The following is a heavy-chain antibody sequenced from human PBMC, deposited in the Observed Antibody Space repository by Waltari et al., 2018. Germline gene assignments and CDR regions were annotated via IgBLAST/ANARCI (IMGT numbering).Heavy chain of an antibody. V-gene: IGHV1-69*08. Sequence: QVQLVQSGAEVKKPGSSVKVSCKASGGTFSSYTISWVRQAPGHGLEWMGRTIPIPGIANYAQKFQGRVTSTADKSTSTAYMELSSLRSEDTAVYYCARDPDYGDYGWYFDYWGQGTLVTVSS. CDR2: TIPIPGIA. CDR3: ARDPDYGDYGWYFDY. D-gene: IGHD4-17*01. J-gene: IGHJ4*02. CDR1: GGTFSSYT.